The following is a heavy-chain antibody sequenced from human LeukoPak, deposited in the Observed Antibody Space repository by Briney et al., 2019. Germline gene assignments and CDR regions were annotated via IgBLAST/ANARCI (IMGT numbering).Heavy chain of an antibody. Sequence: PGGSLRLSCAASGFTFRTFEMNWVRQAPGKGLEWVSYISSSGSNIYYADSVKGRFTISRDNAKNSLYLQMNSLRAEDTAVYYCAKEFCSGGSCNLDYWGQGTLVTVSS. CDR2: ISSSGSNI. CDR1: GFTFRTFE. J-gene: IGHJ4*02. V-gene: IGHV3-48*03. CDR3: AKEFCSGGSCNLDY. D-gene: IGHD2-15*01.